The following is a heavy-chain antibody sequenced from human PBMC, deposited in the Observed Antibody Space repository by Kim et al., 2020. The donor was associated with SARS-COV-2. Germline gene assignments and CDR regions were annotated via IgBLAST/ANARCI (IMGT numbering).Heavy chain of an antibody. D-gene: IGHD6-25*01. CDR1: GGTFSSYA. CDR2: IIPIFGTA. CDR3: ARGAKIAASLSYYYYGMDV. J-gene: IGHJ6*02. Sequence: SVKVSCKASGGTFSSYAISWVRQAPGQGLEWMGGIIPIFGTANYAQKFQGRVTITADESTSTAYMELSSLRSEDTAVYYCARGAKIAASLSYYYYGMDVWGQGTTVTVSS. V-gene: IGHV1-69*13.